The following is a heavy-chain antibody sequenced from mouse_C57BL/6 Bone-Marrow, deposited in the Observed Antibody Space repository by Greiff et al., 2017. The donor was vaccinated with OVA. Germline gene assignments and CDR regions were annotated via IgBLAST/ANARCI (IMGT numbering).Heavy chain of an antibody. D-gene: IGHD1-1*01. J-gene: IGHJ2*01. Sequence: QVQLQQPGAELVKPGASVKLSCKASGYTFTSYWMHWVKQRPGRGLEWIGWIDPYSGGTKYNEKFKSQATLTVDKPSSTAYMQLSSLTSEDSAVYYWARNYYGSRGYFDYWGQGTALTVSS. CDR2: IDPYSGGT. V-gene: IGHV1-72*01. CDR1: GYTFTSYW. CDR3: ARNYYGSRGYFDY.